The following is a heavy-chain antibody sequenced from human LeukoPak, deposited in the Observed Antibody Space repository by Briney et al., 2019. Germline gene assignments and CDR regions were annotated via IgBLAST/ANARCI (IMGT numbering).Heavy chain of an antibody. D-gene: IGHD6-19*01. V-gene: IGHV4-4*07. J-gene: IGHJ5*02. CDR1: GGSITSYY. CDR3: ARVVVVAGVVGWFDP. Sequence: PSETLSLTCTVSGGSITSYYWSWIRQPAGKGLEWIGRIYTSGSINYNPSLQSRVTISVDRSKNLLSLRLSSVTGADTAVYYCARVVVVAGVVGWFDPWGQGTLVTVSS. CDR2: IYTSGSI.